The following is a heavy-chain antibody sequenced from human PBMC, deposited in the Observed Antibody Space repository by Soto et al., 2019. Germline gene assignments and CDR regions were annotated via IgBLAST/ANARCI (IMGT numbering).Heavy chain of an antibody. CDR3: ARGALPLWFGELLLGGEWFDP. D-gene: IGHD3-10*01. CDR1: GGSFSGYY. Sequence: QVQLQQWGAGLLKPSETLSLTCAVYGGSFSGYYWSWIRQPPGKGLEWIGEINHSGSTNYNPYRKSRVTISVDTSKNQFSLKLSSVTAADTAVYYCARGALPLWFGELLLGGEWFDPWGQGTLVTVSS. V-gene: IGHV4-34*01. J-gene: IGHJ5*02. CDR2: INHSGST.